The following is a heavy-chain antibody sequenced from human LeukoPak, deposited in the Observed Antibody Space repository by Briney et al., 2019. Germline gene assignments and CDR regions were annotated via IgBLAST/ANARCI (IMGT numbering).Heavy chain of an antibody. CDR3: ARDYCSGGGCYDTSNWFDP. CDR2: ISYDGSSE. V-gene: IGHV3-30-3*01. CDR1: GFSFISYA. D-gene: IGHD2-15*01. Sequence: GGSLRLSCAASGFSFISYAIHWVRQAPGKGLEWVAVISYDGSSEYYADSVKGRFTISRDDSKNTVFLQMNSLRAEDTAVYYCARDYCSGGGCYDTSNWFDPWGQGTLVTVSS. J-gene: IGHJ5*02.